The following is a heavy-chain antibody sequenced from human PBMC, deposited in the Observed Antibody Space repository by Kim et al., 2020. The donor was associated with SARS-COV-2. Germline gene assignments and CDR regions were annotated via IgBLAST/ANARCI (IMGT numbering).Heavy chain of an antibody. V-gene: IGHV3-53*01. J-gene: IGHJ6*01. D-gene: IGHD6-19*01. CDR1: GFTVSSNY. CDR2: ISSGGNT. CDR3: ARELRQTHSSGRNHNGM. Sequence: GGSLRLSCAASGFTVSSNYMSWVRQAPGKGLEWVSVISSGGNTSYADSAKDRFTTTRDNSNNTLYHQMNSLRADDKAENYCARELRQTHSSGRNHNGM.